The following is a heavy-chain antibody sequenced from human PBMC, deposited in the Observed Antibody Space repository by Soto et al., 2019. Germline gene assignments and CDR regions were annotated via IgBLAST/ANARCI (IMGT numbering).Heavy chain of an antibody. Sequence: SETLSLTCAVSGGSISSGGYSWSWIRQPPGKGLEWIGYIYHSGSTYYNPSLKSRVTISVDRSKNQFSLKLSSVTAADTAVYYCAAYYEAVNWFDSWGQGTLVTLSS. D-gene: IGHD3-3*01. CDR3: AAYYEAVNWFDS. V-gene: IGHV4-30-2*01. CDR1: GGSISSGGYS. J-gene: IGHJ5*01. CDR2: IYHSGST.